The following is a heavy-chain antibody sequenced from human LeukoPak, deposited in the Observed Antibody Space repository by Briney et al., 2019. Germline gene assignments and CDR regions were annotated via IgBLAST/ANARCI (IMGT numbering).Heavy chain of an antibody. D-gene: IGHD5-12*01. CDR3: ARADIVATNFDY. CDR2: IYYSGST. V-gene: IGHV4-30-4*01. Sequence: PSETLSLTCTVSSGSISSGDYYWSWIRQPPGKGLEWIGYIYYSGSTYYNPSLKSRVTISVDTSKNQFSLKLSSVTAADTAVYYCARADIVATNFDYWGQGTLVTVSS. CDR1: SGSISSGDYY. J-gene: IGHJ4*02.